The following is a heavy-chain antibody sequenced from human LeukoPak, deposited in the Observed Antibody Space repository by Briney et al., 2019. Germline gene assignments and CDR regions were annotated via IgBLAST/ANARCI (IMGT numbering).Heavy chain of an antibody. Sequence: PSETLSLTCTVSGGSISSSSYYWGWIRQPPGKGLEWIGSICYSGSTYYNPSLKSRVTISVDTSKNQFSLQLSSVTAADTAVYYCARRRPTVTTSQIGNWFDPWGQGTLVTVSS. J-gene: IGHJ5*02. CDR1: GGSISSSSYY. V-gene: IGHV4-39*01. CDR2: ICYSGST. CDR3: ARRRPTVTTSQIGNWFDP. D-gene: IGHD4-17*01.